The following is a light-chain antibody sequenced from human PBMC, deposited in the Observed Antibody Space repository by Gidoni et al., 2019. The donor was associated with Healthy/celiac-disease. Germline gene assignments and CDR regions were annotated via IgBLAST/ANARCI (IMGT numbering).Light chain of an antibody. CDR2: GAA. J-gene: IGKJ4*01. CDR1: QSVSSN. V-gene: IGKV3-15*01. Sequence: EILMTQSPATLSVSPGDRPTLSCRASQSVSSNLAWYQQKPGQAPRLLIYGAATRATGIPARFSGSGSGTEFTLTISSLQSEDFAVYYCQQYNNWPLTFGGGTKVEIK. CDR3: QQYNNWPLT.